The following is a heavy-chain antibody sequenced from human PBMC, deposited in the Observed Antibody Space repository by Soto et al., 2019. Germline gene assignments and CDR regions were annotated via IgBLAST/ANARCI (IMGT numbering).Heavy chain of an antibody. CDR3: ASVRGGYYYAMDV. CDR2: IYHSGST. D-gene: IGHD3-10*02. CDR1: GGSISSSNW. V-gene: IGHV4-4*02. Sequence: QVQLQESGPGLVKPSGTLSLTCAVSGGSISSSNWWSWVRQPPGKGLEWIGEIYHSGSTNYNPSLKSRLTXSXDXXKNQFSLKLSSVTAADTAVYYCASVRGGYYYAMDVWGQGTTVTVSS. J-gene: IGHJ6*02.